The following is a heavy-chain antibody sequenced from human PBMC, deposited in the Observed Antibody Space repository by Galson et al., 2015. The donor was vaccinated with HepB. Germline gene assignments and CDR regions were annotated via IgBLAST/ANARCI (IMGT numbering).Heavy chain of an antibody. CDR1: GFTFSSYA. CDR3: ARGRMVRGLTLRYDAFDI. D-gene: IGHD3-10*01. CDR2: ISDDGSNK. J-gene: IGHJ3*02. Sequence: SLRLSCAASGFTFSSYAMHGVRQAPGKGLEWVAVISDDGSNKYYADSVKGRFTISRDNSKNTLYLQMNSLRAEDTAVYYCARGRMVRGLTLRYDAFDIWGQGKMVTVSP. V-gene: IGHV3-30*04.